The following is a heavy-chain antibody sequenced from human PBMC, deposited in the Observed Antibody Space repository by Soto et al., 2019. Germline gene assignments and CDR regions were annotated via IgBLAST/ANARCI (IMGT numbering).Heavy chain of an antibody. D-gene: IGHD2-2*01. CDR2: TRNKANSYTT. Sequence: EVQLVESGGGLVQPGGSLRLSCAASGFTFSDHYMDWVRQAPGKGLEWVGRTRNKANSYTTEYAASVKGRFTISRDDSNNSLYLQMNSLKTEDTAVYYCARVVVVPAAIFDSPYMDVWGKGTTVTVSS. CDR3: ARVVVVPAAIFDSPYMDV. J-gene: IGHJ6*03. CDR1: GFTFSDHY. V-gene: IGHV3-72*01.